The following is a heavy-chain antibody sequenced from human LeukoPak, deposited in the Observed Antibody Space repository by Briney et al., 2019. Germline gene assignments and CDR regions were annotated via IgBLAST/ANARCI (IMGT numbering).Heavy chain of an antibody. Sequence: GWSLRLSCAASGFTFSSFEMNWVRQAPGKGLEWVSYISSSGRTFYYADSVKGRFTISRDNGKNSLYLQMNSLRVEDTAVYYCARDSRGSSWFFDYWGQGALVTVSS. CDR2: ISSSGRTF. V-gene: IGHV3-48*03. CDR3: ARDSRGSSWFFDY. CDR1: GFTFSSFE. J-gene: IGHJ4*02. D-gene: IGHD6-13*01.